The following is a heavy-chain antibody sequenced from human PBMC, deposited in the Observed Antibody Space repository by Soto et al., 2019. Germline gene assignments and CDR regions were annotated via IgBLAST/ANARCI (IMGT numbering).Heavy chain of an antibody. Sequence: QVQLVQSGAEVKKPGSSVKVSCKASGGTFSSYAISWVRQAPGQGLEWMGGIIPIFGTANYAQKFQGRVTITADESTSTAYMELGSLRSEDTAVYSCAREFVVSNYYDSSGYVRTPFDYWGQGTLVTVSS. CDR2: IIPIFGTA. CDR1: GGTFSSYA. CDR3: AREFVVSNYYDSSGYVRTPFDY. V-gene: IGHV1-69*12. D-gene: IGHD3-22*01. J-gene: IGHJ4*02.